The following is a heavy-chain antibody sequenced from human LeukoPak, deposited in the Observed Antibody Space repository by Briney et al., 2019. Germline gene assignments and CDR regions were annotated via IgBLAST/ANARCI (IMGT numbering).Heavy chain of an antibody. CDR3: ARDPLGAVDY. V-gene: IGHV1-2*02. J-gene: IGHJ4*02. Sequence: ASVKVSCKASGYTFTDYYIYWVRQAPGQGLEWMGWINPNSGGTNYAQKFQGRVTMTRDTSISTAYMELRSLRSDDTAVYYCARDPLGAVDYWGQGTLVTVSS. CDR2: INPNSGGT. CDR1: GYTFTDYY. D-gene: IGHD6-19*01.